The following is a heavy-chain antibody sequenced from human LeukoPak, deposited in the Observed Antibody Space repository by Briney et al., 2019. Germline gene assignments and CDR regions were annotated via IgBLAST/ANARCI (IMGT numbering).Heavy chain of an antibody. CDR2: IKQDGSEK. Sequence: PGGSLRLSCAASGFTFSSFWTTWGRQAPGKGLEWVANIKQDGSEKYYVDSVKGRFTISRDNAKNSLYLQMNSLRAEDTAVYYCARHYCSGGSCHFDYWGQGTLVTVSS. V-gene: IGHV3-7*01. D-gene: IGHD2-15*01. J-gene: IGHJ4*02. CDR3: ARHYCSGGSCHFDY. CDR1: GFTFSSFW.